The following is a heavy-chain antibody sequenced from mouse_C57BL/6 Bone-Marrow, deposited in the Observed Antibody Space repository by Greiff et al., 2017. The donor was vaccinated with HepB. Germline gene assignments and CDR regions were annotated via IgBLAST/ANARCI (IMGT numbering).Heavy chain of an antibody. Sequence: EVKVVESGGGLVQPGGSLSLSCAASGFTFTDYYMSWVRQPPGKALEWLGFIRNKANGYTTEYSASVKGRFTISRDNSQSILYLQMNALRAEDSATYYCARWYGSSYLYWYFDVWGTGTTVTVSS. V-gene: IGHV7-3*01. J-gene: IGHJ1*03. CDR3: ARWYGSSYLYWYFDV. CDR2: IRNKANGYTT. D-gene: IGHD1-1*01. CDR1: GFTFTDYY.